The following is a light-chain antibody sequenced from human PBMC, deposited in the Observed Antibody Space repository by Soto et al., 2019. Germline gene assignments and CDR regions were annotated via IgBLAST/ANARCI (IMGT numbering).Light chain of an antibody. CDR2: CAS. CDR3: QQYGNSPYT. CDR1: QSVTSSY. Sequence: IVLPQSPGTLYLSPGEGATLSCRASQSVTSSYLACYQKKHGQAPRLLLYCASHRANGIPDRFRGRGSGADFTLTISTLEPEHVAVYYGQQYGNSPYTFGQGNKL. J-gene: IGKJ2*01. V-gene: IGKV3-20*01.